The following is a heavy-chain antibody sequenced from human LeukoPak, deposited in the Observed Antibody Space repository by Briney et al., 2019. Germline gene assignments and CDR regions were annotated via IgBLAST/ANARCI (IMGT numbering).Heavy chain of an antibody. CDR2: IKQDGSEK. Sequence: PGGSLRLSCAASGFTFSSYWMSWVRQAPGKGLEWVANIKQDGSEKYYVDSVKGRFTISRDNAKNSLYLQMNSLRAEDTAVYYCARDAFTYDILTGYYQNPRFDYWGQGTLVTVSS. CDR1: GFTFSSYW. D-gene: IGHD3-9*01. CDR3: ARDAFTYDILTGYYQNPRFDY. J-gene: IGHJ4*02. V-gene: IGHV3-7*01.